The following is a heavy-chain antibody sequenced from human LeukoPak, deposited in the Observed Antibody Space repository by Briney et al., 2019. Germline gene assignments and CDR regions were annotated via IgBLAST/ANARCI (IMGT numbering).Heavy chain of an antibody. CDR2: ISWNSGSI. CDR1: GITFDDYA. Sequence: GGSLRLSCAASGITFDDYAMHWVRQAPGKGLEWVSGISWNSGSIGYADSVKGRFTISRDNAKNSLYLQMNSLRAEDTALYYCAKGSGIAVAGYFDYWGQGTLVTVSS. J-gene: IGHJ4*02. V-gene: IGHV3-9*01. CDR3: AKGSGIAVAGYFDY. D-gene: IGHD6-19*01.